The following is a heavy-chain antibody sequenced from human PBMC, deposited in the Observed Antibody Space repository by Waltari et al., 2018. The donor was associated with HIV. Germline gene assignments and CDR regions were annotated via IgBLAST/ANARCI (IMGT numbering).Heavy chain of an antibody. D-gene: IGHD3-22*01. CDR1: GLTFRNAW. Sequence: EVPLVESGGGLVTPGRSLRRSCIASGLTFRNAWLPWVRQAPGKGLEWVGRIKSKTYGGTADYAAPVKGKFTISRYDSKNTLYLHMNSLRTEDTAVYYCATPLHDSSDYALVYWGQGTLVTVSS. V-gene: IGHV3-15*01. CDR3: ATPLHDSSDYALVY. J-gene: IGHJ4*02. CDR2: IKSKTYGGTA.